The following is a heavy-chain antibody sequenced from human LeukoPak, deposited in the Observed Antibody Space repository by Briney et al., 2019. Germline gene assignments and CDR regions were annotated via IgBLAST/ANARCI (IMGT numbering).Heavy chain of an antibody. D-gene: IGHD2-8*01. J-gene: IGHJ4*02. CDR1: GYSFINNG. V-gene: IGHV1-18*01. Sequence: ASVKVSCKASGYSFINNGINWVRQAPGQGLEWMGWISAYNGNTNYAQKLQGRVTMTTDTSTSTAYMELRSLRSDDTAVYYCARVDIVLMVYAALDYWGQGTLVTVSS. CDR2: ISAYNGNT. CDR3: ARVDIVLMVYAALDY.